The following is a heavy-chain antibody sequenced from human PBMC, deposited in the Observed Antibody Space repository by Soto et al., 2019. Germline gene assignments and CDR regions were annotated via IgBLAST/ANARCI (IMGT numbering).Heavy chain of an antibody. CDR3: ARDLWGYCGTDCYPLDV. Sequence: SETLSLTCTVSGCSIRGCYWCLIRQPPGKGLEWIGYMYNTGSTVYNPSFKSRVTISVDTSKNQFSLKLNSVTAADTAVYYCARDLWGYCGTDCYPLDVWGQGTTVTVS. CDR2: MYNTGST. V-gene: IGHV4-59*01. CDR1: GCSIRGCY. J-gene: IGHJ6*02. D-gene: IGHD2-21*02.